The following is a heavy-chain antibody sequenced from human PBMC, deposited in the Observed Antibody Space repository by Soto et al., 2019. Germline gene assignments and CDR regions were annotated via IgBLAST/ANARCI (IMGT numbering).Heavy chain of an antibody. J-gene: IGHJ4*02. Sequence: ASVKVSCKASGYTFTSYAMHWVRQAPGQRLEWMGWINAGNGNTKYSQKFQGRVTITRDTSASTAYMELSSLRSEDTAVYYCARPGGRGSGSSGPDYWGQGTLVTVSS. V-gene: IGHV1-3*01. CDR3: ARPGGRGSGSSGPDY. CDR2: INAGNGNT. D-gene: IGHD3-10*01. CDR1: GYTFTSYA.